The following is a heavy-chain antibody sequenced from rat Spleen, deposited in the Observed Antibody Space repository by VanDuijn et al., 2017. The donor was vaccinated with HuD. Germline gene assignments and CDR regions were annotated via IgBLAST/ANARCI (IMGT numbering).Heavy chain of an antibody. V-gene: IGHV5-7*01. Sequence: EVQLVESGGGLVQPGRSMKVSCAASGFTFSDYYMAWVRQAPTKGLEWVATINYDGSSYYCRDSVKGRFTISRDNAKSTLYLQMDSLRSEDTATYYCASTTTDSGDWFVYWGQGTLVTVSS. J-gene: IGHJ3*01. CDR3: ASTTTDSGDWFVY. CDR1: GFTFSDYY. CDR2: INYDGSSY. D-gene: IGHD1-6*01.